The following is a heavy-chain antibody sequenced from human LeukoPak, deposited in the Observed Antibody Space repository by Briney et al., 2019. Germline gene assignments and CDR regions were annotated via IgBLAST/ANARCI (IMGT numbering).Heavy chain of an antibody. CDR1: GFTFSTYG. J-gene: IGHJ6*02. V-gene: IGHV3-33*06. D-gene: IGHD1-7*01. CDR3: AKQMIRDNRNYVSGMDV. Sequence: QSGGSQRLSCAASGFTFSTYGMHWVRQAPGKGLEWVAVIYYDGSTKYYEDSVKGRFTISRDNSKNTLYLQMNSLRAEDTAVYYCAKQMIRDNRNYVSGMDVWGQGTTVTXSS. CDR2: IYYDGSTK.